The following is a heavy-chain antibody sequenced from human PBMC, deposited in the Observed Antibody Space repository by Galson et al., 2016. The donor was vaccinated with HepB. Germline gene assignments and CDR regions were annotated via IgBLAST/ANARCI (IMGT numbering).Heavy chain of an antibody. V-gene: IGHV3-7*03. D-gene: IGHD4-17*01. CDR2: IKQDGSEK. Sequence: SLRLSCAASGFFFSTYWMSWVRQAPGKGLEWVANIKQDGSEKYYVDSVKGRFTISRDNAKKSLFLQMNSLRVEDTAVYYCARDDETYGDPDFWGQGTLVTVSS. CDR1: GFFFSTYW. CDR3: ARDDETYGDPDF. J-gene: IGHJ4*02.